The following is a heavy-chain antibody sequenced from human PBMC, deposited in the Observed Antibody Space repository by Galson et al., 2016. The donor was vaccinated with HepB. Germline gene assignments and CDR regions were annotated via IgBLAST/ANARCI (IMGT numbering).Heavy chain of an antibody. CDR3: ATDLGPGDSSGYFGY. CDR2: ISYDGNNQ. Sequence: SLRLSCAASGFSFSSYGIHWVRQAPGKGLEWVAVISYDGNNQYYADSVRGRFTISRDNSKNTLYLQMNSLRAEDTAVYYCATDLGPGDSSGYFGYWGQGTLVTVSS. J-gene: IGHJ4*02. V-gene: IGHV3-30*03. CDR1: GFSFSSYG. D-gene: IGHD3-22*01.